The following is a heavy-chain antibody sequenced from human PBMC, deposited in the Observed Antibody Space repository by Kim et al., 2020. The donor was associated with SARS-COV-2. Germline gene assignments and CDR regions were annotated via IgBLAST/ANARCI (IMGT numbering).Heavy chain of an antibody. CDR2: IDPSDSYT. V-gene: IGHV5-10-1*01. J-gene: IGHJ4*02. CDR1: GYSFTSYW. Sequence: GESLKISCKGSGYSFTSYWISWVRQMPGKGLEWMGRIDPSDSYTNYSPSFQGHVTISADKSISTAYLQWSSLKASDTAMYYCARHEELDGGYDYVWGSYRLTDYWGQGTLVTVSS. D-gene: IGHD3-16*02. CDR3: ARHEELDGGYDYVWGSYRLTDY.